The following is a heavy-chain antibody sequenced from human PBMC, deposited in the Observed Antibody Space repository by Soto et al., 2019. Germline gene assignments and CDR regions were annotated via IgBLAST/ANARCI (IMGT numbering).Heavy chain of an antibody. CDR3: AHSRNLITDDAQVGDFDY. CDR1: GFSLTTGGVG. V-gene: IGHV2-5*02. Sequence: QITLKESGPTLVKPTQTLTLTCDFSGFSLTTGGVGVGWVRQPPGEALEWLALIYWDDDERYNPSLKTRLTITEDPSKNQVVLIMTNMDPVDTATYYCAHSRNLITDDAQVGDFDYWGQGTLVTVSS. J-gene: IGHJ4*02. D-gene: IGHD3-10*01. CDR2: IYWDDDE.